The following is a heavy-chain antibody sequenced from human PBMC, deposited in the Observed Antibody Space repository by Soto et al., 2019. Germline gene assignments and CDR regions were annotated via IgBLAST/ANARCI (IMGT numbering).Heavy chain of an antibody. CDR2: IYHSGST. D-gene: IGHD3-9*01. CDR1: GGSISSGGYS. Sequence: PSETLSLTCAVSGGSISSGGYSWSWIRPPPGKGLEWIGYIYHSGSTYYNPSLKSRVTISVDRSKNQFSLKLSSVTAADTAVYYCARADILTGLAYYGMDVWGQGTTVTVSS. V-gene: IGHV4-30-2*01. CDR3: ARADILTGLAYYGMDV. J-gene: IGHJ6*02.